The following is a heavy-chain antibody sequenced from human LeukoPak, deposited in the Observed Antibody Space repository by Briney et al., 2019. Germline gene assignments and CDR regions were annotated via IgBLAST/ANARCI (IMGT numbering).Heavy chain of an antibody. CDR3: AGTNQWLEGYFDY. D-gene: IGHD6-19*01. J-gene: IGHJ4*02. Sequence: PSETLSLTCTVSGGSISSSSYYWGWIRQPPGKGLEWIGSIYYSGSTYYNPSLKSRVTISVDTSKNQFSLKLSSVTAADTAVYYCAGTNQWLEGYFDYWGQGTLVTVSS. CDR1: GGSISSSSYY. V-gene: IGHV4-39*01. CDR2: IYYSGST.